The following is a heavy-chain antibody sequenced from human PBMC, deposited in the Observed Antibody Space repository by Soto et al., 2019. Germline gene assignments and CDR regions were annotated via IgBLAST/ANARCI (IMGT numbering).Heavy chain of an antibody. D-gene: IGHD6-6*01. CDR2: ISGSGGST. J-gene: IGHJ4*02. V-gene: IGHV3-23*01. Sequence: EVQLLESGGGLVQPGGSLRLSCAASGFTFSSYAMSWVRQAPGKGLEWVSAISGSGGSTYYADSVKGRFTISRDNSKNTLYLQMNSLRAEDTTVYYCAKDLEYMGTFDYWGQGTLVTVSS. CDR1: GFTFSSYA. CDR3: AKDLEYMGTFDY.